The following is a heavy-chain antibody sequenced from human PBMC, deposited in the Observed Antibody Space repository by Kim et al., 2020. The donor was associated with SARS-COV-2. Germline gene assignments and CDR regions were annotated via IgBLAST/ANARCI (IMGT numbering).Heavy chain of an antibody. D-gene: IGHD6-25*01. CDR3: AKGNGGRVVY. V-gene: IGHV3-30*18. Sequence: GGSLRLSCAASGFTFSSYGMHWVRQAPGKGLEWVAVISYDGSNKYYADSVKGRFTISRDNSKNTLYLQMNSLRAEDTAVYYCAKGNGGRVVYWGQGTLVTVSS. J-gene: IGHJ4*02. CDR2: ISYDGSNK. CDR1: GFTFSSYG.